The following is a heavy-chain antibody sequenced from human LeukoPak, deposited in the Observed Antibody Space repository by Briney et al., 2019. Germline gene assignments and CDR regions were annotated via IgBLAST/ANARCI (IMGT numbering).Heavy chain of an antibody. V-gene: IGHV3-21*01. D-gene: IGHD3-10*01. CDR2: ISSSSSYI. J-gene: IGHJ4*02. CDR1: GFTFSSYS. Sequence: AGGSLRLSCAASGFTFSSYSMNWVRQAPGKGLEWVSSISSSSSYIYYADSVKGRFTISRDNAKNSLYLQMNSLRAEDTAVYYCARQGRSGSGSPSYFDYWGQGTLVTVSS. CDR3: ARQGRSGSGSPSYFDY.